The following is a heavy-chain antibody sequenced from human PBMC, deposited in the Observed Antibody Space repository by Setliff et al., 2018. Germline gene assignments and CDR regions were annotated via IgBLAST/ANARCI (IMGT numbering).Heavy chain of an antibody. CDR3: ARGYCSGGSCADFDY. D-gene: IGHD2-15*01. CDR2: INTNNGNP. V-gene: IGHV7-4-1*02. Sequence: GASVKVSCKASGYTFTTYAINWVRQAPGQGLEFMGWINTNNGNPTYAQGFTGRFVFSLDTSVSTAYLQISSVKAEDTAVYYCARGYCSGGSCADFDYWGQGTLVTVSS. J-gene: IGHJ4*02. CDR1: GYTFTTYA.